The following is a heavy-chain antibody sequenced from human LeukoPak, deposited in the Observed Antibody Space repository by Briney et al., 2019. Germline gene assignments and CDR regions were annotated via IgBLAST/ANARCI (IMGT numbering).Heavy chain of an antibody. V-gene: IGHV3-30*04. Sequence: SGGPLRLSCAASGFTFSIYAMHWVRQAPGKGLECVAVISYDGKNKYYADSVKGRFTISRDSSKNTLYLLMNSLRAEDTAVYYCARVGGSSSWYEYWGQGTLVTVSS. D-gene: IGHD6-13*01. CDR1: GFTFSIYA. CDR2: ISYDGKNK. J-gene: IGHJ4*02. CDR3: ARVGGSSSWYEY.